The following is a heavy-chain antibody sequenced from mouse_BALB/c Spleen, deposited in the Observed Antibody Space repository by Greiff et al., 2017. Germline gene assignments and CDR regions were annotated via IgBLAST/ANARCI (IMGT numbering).Heavy chain of an antibody. CDR1: GYTFTSYW. J-gene: IGHJ2*01. Sequence: QVQLQQPGAELVKPGASVKLSCKASGYTFTSYWMHWVKQRPGQGLEWIGEINPSNGRTNYNEKFKSKATLTVDKSSSTAYIQLSSLTSEDSAVYDGAKLFPITAEVATDYWGQGTTLTVSS. CDR3: AKLFPITAEVATDY. D-gene: IGHD1-1*01. V-gene: IGHV1S81*02. CDR2: INPSNGRT.